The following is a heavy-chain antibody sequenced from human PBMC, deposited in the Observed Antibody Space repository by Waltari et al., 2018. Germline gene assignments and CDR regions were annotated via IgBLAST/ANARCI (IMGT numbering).Heavy chain of an antibody. Sequence: QVQLQESGPGLVKPSETLSLTCTVSGGSISSYYWSWIRQPAGKGLEWIGRIYTSGSTNYNPALKSRVTMSVDTSKNQFSLKLSSVTAADTAVYYCAREDYYDSSSAFDIWGQGTMVTVSS. V-gene: IGHV4-4*07. CDR1: GGSISSYY. CDR3: AREDYYDSSSAFDI. D-gene: IGHD3-22*01. J-gene: IGHJ3*02. CDR2: IYTSGST.